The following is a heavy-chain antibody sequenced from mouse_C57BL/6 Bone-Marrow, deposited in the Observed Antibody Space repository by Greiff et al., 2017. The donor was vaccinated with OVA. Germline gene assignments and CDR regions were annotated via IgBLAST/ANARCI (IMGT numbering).Heavy chain of an antibody. CDR2: IYPRSGNT. J-gene: IGHJ2*01. CDR1: GYTFTSYG. Sequence: VKLMESGAELARPGASVKLSCKASGYTFTSYGIRWVKQRPGQGLEWIGEIYPRSGNTYYNEKFKGKATLTADKSSSTAYMELRSLTSEDSAVYFCAFYYGNSFDYWGQGTTLTVSS. CDR3: AFYYGNSFDY. D-gene: IGHD2-1*01. V-gene: IGHV1-81*01.